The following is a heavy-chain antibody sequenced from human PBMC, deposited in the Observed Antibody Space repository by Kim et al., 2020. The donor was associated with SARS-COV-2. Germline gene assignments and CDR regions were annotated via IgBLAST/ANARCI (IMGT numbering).Heavy chain of an antibody. D-gene: IGHD3-3*01. CDR1: GYSFTSYW. CDR3: ARLVTIFGVVSYYYYGMDV. J-gene: IGHJ6*02. CDR2: IYPGDSDT. V-gene: IGHV5-51*01. Sequence: GESLKISCKGSGYSFTSYWIGSVRQMPGKGLEWMGIIYPGDSDTRYSPSFQGQVTISADKSISTAYLQWSSLKASDTAMYYCARLVTIFGVVSYYYYGMDVWGQGTTVTVSS.